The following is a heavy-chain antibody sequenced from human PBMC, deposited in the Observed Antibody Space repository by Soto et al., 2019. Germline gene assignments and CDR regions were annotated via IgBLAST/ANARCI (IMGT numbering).Heavy chain of an antibody. CDR3: ASSLL. CDR1: GFTFSSIW. Sequence: EVQMVESGGGLVQPGGSLRLSCAASGFTFSSIWMYWVRQAPGKGLEWVANIKGDGSEKNYVDSVKGRFTISRDNAKNSLYLQMNSLRVEDTAVYYCASSLLRGQGTLVTVSS. V-gene: IGHV3-7*01. J-gene: IGHJ4*02. CDR2: IKGDGSEK.